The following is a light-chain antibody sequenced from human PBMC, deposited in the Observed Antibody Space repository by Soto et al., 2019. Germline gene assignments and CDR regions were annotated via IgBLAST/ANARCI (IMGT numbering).Light chain of an antibody. Sequence: DIVMTQSPDSLAVSLGERATINCKSSQSIFYSSNNKNYLAWFQQKPGQPPQLLIYWASTRESGVPDRFSGSGSETAFTLTISSLQAEDVAIYYCQQYYSSPTWTFGQGTKVEIK. CDR1: QSIFYSSNNKNY. CDR3: QQYYSSPTWT. CDR2: WAS. V-gene: IGKV4-1*01. J-gene: IGKJ1*01.